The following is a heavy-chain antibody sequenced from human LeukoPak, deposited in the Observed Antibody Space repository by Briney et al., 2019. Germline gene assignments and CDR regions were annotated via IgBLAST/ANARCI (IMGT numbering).Heavy chain of an antibody. CDR3: ARVGAHYAFDI. D-gene: IGHD3-16*01. Sequence: GGSLRLSCAASGFTFSSYWMHWVRPAPGKGLVWVSRINSDGSSTSYADSVKGRFTISRDNAKNTLYLQMNSLRAEDTAVYYCARVGAHYAFDIWGKGTMVTVSS. V-gene: IGHV3-74*01. J-gene: IGHJ3*02. CDR1: GFTFSSYW. CDR2: INSDGSST.